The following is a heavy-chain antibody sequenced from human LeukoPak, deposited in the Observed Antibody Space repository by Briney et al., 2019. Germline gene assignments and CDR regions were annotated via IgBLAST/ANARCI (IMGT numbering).Heavy chain of an antibody. CDR1: GYTFTSYD. J-gene: IGHJ5*02. Sequence: GASVKVSCKASGYTFTSYDINWVRQAPGQGLEWMGWISAYNGNTNYAQKLQGRVTMTTDTSTSTAYMELRSLRSDDTAVYYCARVLSDYGDYGGWFDPWGQGTLVTVSS. CDR2: ISAYNGNT. CDR3: ARVLSDYGDYGGWFDP. V-gene: IGHV1-18*01. D-gene: IGHD4-17*01.